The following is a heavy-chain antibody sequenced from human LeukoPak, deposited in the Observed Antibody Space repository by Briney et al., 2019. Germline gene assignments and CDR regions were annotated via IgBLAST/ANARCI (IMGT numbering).Heavy chain of an antibody. CDR2: INPNSGGT. CDR3: ARVPCSGGRCYPTYYYYYYMDV. V-gene: IGHV1-2*02. Sequence: ASVKVSCKASGYTFTGYYMHWVRQAPGQGLEWMGWINPNSGGTNYAQKFQGRVTMTRDTSISTAYMELSRLRSDDTAVYYCARVPCSGGRCYPTYYYYYYMDVWGKGTTVTVSS. J-gene: IGHJ6*03. D-gene: IGHD2-15*01. CDR1: GYTFTGYY.